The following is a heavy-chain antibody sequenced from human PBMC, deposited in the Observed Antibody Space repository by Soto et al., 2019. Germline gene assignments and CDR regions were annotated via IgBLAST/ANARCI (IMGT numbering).Heavy chain of an antibody. J-gene: IGHJ3*02. D-gene: IGHD3-10*01. CDR3: ARARAYGSGSYLDAFDI. V-gene: IGHV4-59*01. CDR2: IYYSGST. Sequence: PSETLSLTCPVSGSSISSYYSSLLRQPPGKGLEWIGYIYYSGSTNYNPSLKSRVTISVDTPKNQFSLKLSSVTAADTAVYYCARARAYGSGSYLDAFDIWGQGTMVTVSS. CDR1: GSSISSYY.